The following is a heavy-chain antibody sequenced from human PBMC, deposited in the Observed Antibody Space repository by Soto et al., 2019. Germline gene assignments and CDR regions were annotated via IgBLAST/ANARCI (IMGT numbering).Heavy chain of an antibody. CDR2: IKHDTSEA. CDR3: ARDGLLFSGPYRPSRFDY. J-gene: IGHJ4*02. D-gene: IGHD3-16*02. V-gene: IGHV3-7*03. Sequence: LRLSCAASGFKFSDYWMSWVRQAPGKGLEWVGNIKHDTSEAHYADSVKGRFTITRDNIKNFLFLQMRDLRADGTASYYCARDGLLFSGPYRPSRFDYWGLGALVTVSS. CDR1: GFKFSDYW.